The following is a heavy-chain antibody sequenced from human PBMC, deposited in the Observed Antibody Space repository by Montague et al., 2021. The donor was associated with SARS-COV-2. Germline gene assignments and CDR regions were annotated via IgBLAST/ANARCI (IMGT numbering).Heavy chain of an antibody. V-gene: IGHV4-39*01. J-gene: IGHJ2*01. CDR3: ARQDIQLRFDL. Sequence: SETLSLTCTVSSASISNDIYYWGWIRQPPGKGPEWIGGSRYGGTSYYNPSLKSRVTISIDTSKDQCSLTTTAATAADTAVYFCARQDIQLRFDLWGRGTLVTVSS. CDR1: SASISNDIYY. CDR2: SRYGGTS. D-gene: IGHD1-1*01.